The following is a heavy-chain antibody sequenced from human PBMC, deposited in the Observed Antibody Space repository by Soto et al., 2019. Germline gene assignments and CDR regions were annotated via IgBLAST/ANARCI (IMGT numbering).Heavy chain of an antibody. Sequence: VASVKISCKASSYTFTSYGISWVRQAPGQRLEWMGWINAYNGNTNYSQKFQGRVTITRDTSASTAYMELSSLRSEDTAVYYCARDLGGWPDYWGQGTLVTVSS. V-gene: IGHV1-3*01. CDR1: SYTFTSYG. D-gene: IGHD2-15*01. J-gene: IGHJ4*02. CDR2: INAYNGNT. CDR3: ARDLGGWPDY.